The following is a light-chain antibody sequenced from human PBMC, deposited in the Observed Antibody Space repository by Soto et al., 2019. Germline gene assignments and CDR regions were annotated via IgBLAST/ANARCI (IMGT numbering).Light chain of an antibody. CDR1: QSINGN. Sequence: DIHITHSPSSLSSSVLYIFTITCLASQSINGNLNWYQQKLGKAPKLLIYAASTLQGGVPSRFSGSGSGTDFTLTISSLQPEDFATYYCQHIYTIPITFGQGTRLEIK. CDR3: QHIYTIPIT. J-gene: IGKJ5*01. V-gene: IGKV1-39*01. CDR2: AAS.